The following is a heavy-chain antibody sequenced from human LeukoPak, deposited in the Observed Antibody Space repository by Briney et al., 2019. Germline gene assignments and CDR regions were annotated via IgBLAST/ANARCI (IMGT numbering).Heavy chain of an antibody. CDR3: AREGGAQSGYSYGLDAFDI. J-gene: IGHJ3*02. CDR2: IYTSGST. Sequence: PSETLSLTCTVSGGSISSYYWSLIRQPAGKGLEWIGRIYTSGSTNYNPSLKSRVTMSVDTSKNQFSLKLSSVTAADTAVYYCAREGGAQSGYSYGLDAFDIWGQGTMVTVSS. V-gene: IGHV4-4*07. D-gene: IGHD5-18*01. CDR1: GGSISSYY.